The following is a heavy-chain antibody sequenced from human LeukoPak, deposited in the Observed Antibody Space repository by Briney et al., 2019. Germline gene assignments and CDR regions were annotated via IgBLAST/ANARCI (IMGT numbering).Heavy chain of an antibody. CDR3: ARKASGWYYFDY. CDR2: ISAYSGNT. V-gene: IGHV1-18*01. Sequence: ASVKVSCKASGYTFTSYGISWVRQAPGQGLEWMGWISAYSGNTNYAQKLQGRVTMTTDTSTSTAYMELRSLRSDDTAVYYCARKASGWYYFDYWGQRTLVTVSS. CDR1: GYTFTSYG. D-gene: IGHD6-19*01. J-gene: IGHJ4*02.